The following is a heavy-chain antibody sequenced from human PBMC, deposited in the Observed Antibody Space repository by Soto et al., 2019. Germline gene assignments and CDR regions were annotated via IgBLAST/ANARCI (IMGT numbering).Heavy chain of an antibody. J-gene: IGHJ4*02. CDR3: TRDGRSGCYPFDY. Sequence: GGSLRLSCTASGFTFVDYAMSWFLQAPGKGLEWVGFIRSKAYGGTTEYAASVKGRFTISRDDSKSIAYLQMNSLKTEDTAVFYCTRDGRSGCYPFDYWGKETLVTVSS. CDR2: IRSKAYGGTT. V-gene: IGHV3-49*03. CDR1: GFTFVDYA. D-gene: IGHD6-25*01.